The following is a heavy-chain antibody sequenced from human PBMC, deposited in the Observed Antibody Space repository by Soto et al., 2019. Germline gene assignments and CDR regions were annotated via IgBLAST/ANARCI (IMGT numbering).Heavy chain of an antibody. J-gene: IGHJ5*02. CDR1: GFTFSSYS. CDR2: ISSSSSYI. D-gene: IGHD2-2*01. CDR3: ARDGVVVVPADNWFDP. Sequence: LGGSLRLSCAASGFTFSSYSMNWVRQAPGKGLEWVSSISSSSSYIYYADSVKGRFTISRDNAKNSLYLQMNSLRAEDTAVYYCARDGVVVVPADNWFDPWGQGTLVTVSS. V-gene: IGHV3-21*01.